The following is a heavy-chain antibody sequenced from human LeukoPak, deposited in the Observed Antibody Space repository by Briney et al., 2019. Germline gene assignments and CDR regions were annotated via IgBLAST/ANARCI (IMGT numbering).Heavy chain of an antibody. J-gene: IGHJ5*02. V-gene: IGHV1-46*01. CDR1: GYTFTSYY. CDR2: INPSGGST. CDR3: ARDQRMTGFGEPENWFDP. Sequence: GASVKVSCKASGYTFTSYYMHWVRQAPRQGLEWMGIINPSGGSTSYAQKFQGRVTMTRDTSTSTVYMELSSLRSEDTAVYYCARDQRMTGFGEPENWFDPWGQGTLVTVSS. D-gene: IGHD3-10*01.